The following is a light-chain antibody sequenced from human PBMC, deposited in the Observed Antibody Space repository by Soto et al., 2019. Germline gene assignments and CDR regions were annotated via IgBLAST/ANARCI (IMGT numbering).Light chain of an antibody. CDR3: GTWDSSLSVV. V-gene: IGLV1-51*02. CDR1: SSNIGNNY. J-gene: IGLJ2*01. CDR2: ENN. Sequence: QSVLTQPPSVSAAPGQKVTISCSGISSNIGNNYVSWYQQLPGTAPKLLIYENNKRPSGIPDRFSGSKSGTSATLGITGLQTGDEADYYCGTWDSSLSVVFGGGTKLTVL.